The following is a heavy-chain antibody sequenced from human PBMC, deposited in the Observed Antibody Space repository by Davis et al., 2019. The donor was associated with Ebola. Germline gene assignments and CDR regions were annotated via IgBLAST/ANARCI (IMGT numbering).Heavy chain of an antibody. D-gene: IGHD4-23*01. V-gene: IGHV1-69*04. CDR3: ARDIGLVTPAWFDP. CDR2: IIPILGIA. J-gene: IGHJ5*02. Sequence: AASVKVSCKASGGTFSSYAISWVRQAPGQGLEWMGRIIPILGIANYAQKLQGRVTMTTDTSTSTAYMELRSLRSDDTAVYYCARDIGLVTPAWFDPWGQGTLVTVSS. CDR1: GGTFSSYA.